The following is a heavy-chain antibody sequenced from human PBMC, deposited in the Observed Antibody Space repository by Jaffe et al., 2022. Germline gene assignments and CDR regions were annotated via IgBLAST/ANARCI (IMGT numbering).Heavy chain of an antibody. CDR3: AKSVSPCSGGSCYVLDAFDI. CDR1: GFTFSSYA. Sequence: EVQLLESGGGLVQPGGSLRLSCAASGFTFSSYAMSWVRQAPGKGLEWVSAISGSGGSTYYADSVKGRFTISRDNSKNTLYLQMNSLRAEDTAVYYCAKSVSPCSGGSCYVLDAFDIWGQGTMVTVSS. J-gene: IGHJ3*02. V-gene: IGHV3-23*01. CDR2: ISGSGGST. D-gene: IGHD2-15*01.